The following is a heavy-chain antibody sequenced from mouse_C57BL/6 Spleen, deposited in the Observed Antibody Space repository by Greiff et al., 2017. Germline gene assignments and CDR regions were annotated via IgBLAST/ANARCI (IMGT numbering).Heavy chain of an antibody. CDR3: ARNLGNPLYAMDY. D-gene: IGHD2-1*01. CDR1: GFSLTSYA. CDR2: IWTGGGT. Sequence: VKLVESGPGLVAPSQSLSITCTVSGFSLTSYAISWVRQPPGKGLEWLGVIWTGGGTNYNSALKSRLSISKDNSKSQVFLKMNSLQTDDTARYYCARNLGNPLYAMDYWGQGTSVTVSS. J-gene: IGHJ4*01. V-gene: IGHV2-9-1*01.